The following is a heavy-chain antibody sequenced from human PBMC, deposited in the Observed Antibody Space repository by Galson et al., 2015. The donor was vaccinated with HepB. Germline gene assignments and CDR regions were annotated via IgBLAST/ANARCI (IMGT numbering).Heavy chain of an antibody. J-gene: IGHJ4*02. Sequence: SLRLSCAASGFTFSSYAMHWVRQAPGKGLEWVAVISYDGSNKYYADSVKGRFTISRDNSKNTLYLQMNSLRAEDTAVYYCARDQHLGYFDYWGQGTLVTVSS. V-gene: IGHV3-30-3*01. D-gene: IGHD3-16*01. CDR2: ISYDGSNK. CDR1: GFTFSSYA. CDR3: ARDQHLGYFDY.